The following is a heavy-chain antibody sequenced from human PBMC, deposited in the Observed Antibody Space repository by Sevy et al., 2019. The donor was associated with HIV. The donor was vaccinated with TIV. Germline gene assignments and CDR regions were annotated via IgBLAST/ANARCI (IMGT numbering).Heavy chain of an antibody. Sequence: ASVKVSCKASGYTFTSYGISWVRQAPGQGLEWMGWISAYNGNTNYAQKLQGRVTMTTDISTSTAYMELRSLRSDDTAVYYCARDRGKGYDFWSGPDYYYGMDVWGQGTTVTVSS. V-gene: IGHV1-18*01. CDR2: ISAYNGNT. CDR3: ARDRGKGYDFWSGPDYYYGMDV. D-gene: IGHD3-3*01. CDR1: GYTFTSYG. J-gene: IGHJ6*02.